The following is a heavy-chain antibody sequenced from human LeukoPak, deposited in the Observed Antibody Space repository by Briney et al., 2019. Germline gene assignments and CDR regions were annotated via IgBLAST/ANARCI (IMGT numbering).Heavy chain of an antibody. D-gene: IGHD3-10*01. Sequence: GGSLRLSCAASGFTFSVYWMSWVRQAPGKGLEGVANIKEDGSEQYYVDSVKGRFTISRDNAKNSLYLQMNSLRAEDTAVYYCARDYGSGSYYNTAYWGQGTLVTVSS. CDR2: IKEDGSEQ. CDR3: ARDYGSGSYYNTAY. CDR1: GFTFSVYW. V-gene: IGHV3-7*01. J-gene: IGHJ4*02.